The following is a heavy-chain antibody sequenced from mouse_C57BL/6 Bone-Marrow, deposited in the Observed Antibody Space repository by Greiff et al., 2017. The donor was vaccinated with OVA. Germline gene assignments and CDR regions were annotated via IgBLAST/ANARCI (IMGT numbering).Heavy chain of an antibody. CDR1: GFSLTSYG. D-gene: IGHD2-4*01. Sequence: QVQLKESGPGLVQPSQSLSITCTVSGFSLTSYGVHWVRQPPGKGLEWLGVIWSGGSTDYNAAFISRLSISKDNSKSQVFFKMNSLQADDTAIYYCAKTGGYDYDGFAYWGQGTLVTVSA. CDR3: AKTGGYDYDGFAY. J-gene: IGHJ3*01. CDR2: IWSGGST. V-gene: IGHV2-4*01.